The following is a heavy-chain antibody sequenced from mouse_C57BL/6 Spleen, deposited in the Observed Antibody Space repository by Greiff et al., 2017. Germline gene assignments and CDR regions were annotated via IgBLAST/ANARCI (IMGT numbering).Heavy chain of an antibody. Sequence: QVQLQQSGTELVKPGASVKLSCKASGYTFTSYWMHWVKQRPGQGLEWIGNINPSNGGTNYNEKFKSKATLTVDKSSSTAYMQLSSLTSKDSAFDDCARISLYSLYFDYWGQGTTLTVSS. V-gene: IGHV1-53*01. CDR3: ARISLYSLYFDY. CDR1: GYTFTSYW. CDR2: INPSNGGT. D-gene: IGHD2-1*01. J-gene: IGHJ2*01.